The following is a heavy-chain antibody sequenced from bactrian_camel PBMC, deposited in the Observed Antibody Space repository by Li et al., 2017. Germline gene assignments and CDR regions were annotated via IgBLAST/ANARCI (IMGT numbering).Heavy chain of an antibody. J-gene: IGHJ4*01. CDR2: IHSDGRDT. V-gene: IGHV3S6*01. D-gene: IGHD3*01. Sequence: HVQLVESGGDLVQPGGSLRLSCAASGFTSSIDYMTWVRQAPGKGLEWVSSIHSDGRDTYYVDSVKGRFTISRDNAKNTVYLQMNNLKIEDTAVYYCALGSSHQATMTARGKGTQVTVS. CDR1: GFTSSIDY.